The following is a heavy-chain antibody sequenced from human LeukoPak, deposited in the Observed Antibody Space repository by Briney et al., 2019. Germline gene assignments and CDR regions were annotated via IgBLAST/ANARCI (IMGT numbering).Heavy chain of an antibody. CDR1: GFTVSSNY. Sequence: PGGSLRLSCAASGFTVSSNYMSWVRQAPGKGLEWVSVIYSGGSTYYADSVKGRFTISRDNSKNTLYLQMNSLRAEDTAVYYCAKNFAGVAAASLDYWGQGTLVTVSS. J-gene: IGHJ4*02. D-gene: IGHD6-13*01. CDR3: AKNFAGVAAASLDY. V-gene: IGHV3-53*01. CDR2: IYSGGST.